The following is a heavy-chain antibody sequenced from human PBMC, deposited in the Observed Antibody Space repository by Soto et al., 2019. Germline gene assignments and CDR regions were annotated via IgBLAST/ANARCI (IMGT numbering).Heavy chain of an antibody. CDR1: GFTFSNYA. J-gene: IGHJ4*02. CDR3: AKAFGSGSYYNLE. CDR2: ISGSGAST. Sequence: GGSLRVSCAASGFTFSNYAMSWVRQAPGKGLEWVSAISGSGASTYYADSVKARFTISRDNSKNTLYLQMNSLRAEDTAVYYCAKAFGSGSYYNLEWGQGTLVTISS. D-gene: IGHD3-10*01. V-gene: IGHV3-23*01.